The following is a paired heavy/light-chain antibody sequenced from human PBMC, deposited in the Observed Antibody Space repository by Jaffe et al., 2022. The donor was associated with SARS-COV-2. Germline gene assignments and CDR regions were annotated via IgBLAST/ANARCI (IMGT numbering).Heavy chain of an antibody. CDR1: GLTFSGYT. D-gene: IGHD1-1*01. V-gene: IGHV3-23*01. CDR3: AIDTGTPFS. J-gene: IGHJ5*02. CDR2: ISGSGVHT. Sequence: EVQLLESGGGLVQPGGSLRLSCAASGLTFSGYTISWVRQVPGQGLEWVSAISGSGVHTYYADSVKGRFTISRDNSKNTLYLQMNSLRVDDTAMYYCAIDTGTPFSWGQGTLVTVSS.
Light chain of an antibody. J-gene: IGKJ1*01. Sequence: EIVLTQSPGTLSLSPGERATLSCRASQSITSNYLAWYQQKPGQAPRVLIYGTSSRATGIPDRFSGSGSGTDFTLTISRLEPDDFAMYFCHHYGGAPRTFGQGTKVEIK. CDR2: GTS. CDR3: HHYGGAPRT. V-gene: IGKV3-20*01. CDR1: QSITSNY.